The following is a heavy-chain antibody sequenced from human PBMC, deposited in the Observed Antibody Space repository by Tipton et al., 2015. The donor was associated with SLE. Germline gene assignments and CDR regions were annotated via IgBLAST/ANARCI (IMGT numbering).Heavy chain of an antibody. CDR1: GASISSHY. CDR3: ARHIVLMVYARDWFAP. CDR2: IYYSGST. D-gene: IGHD2-8*01. Sequence: TLSLTCAVYGASISSHYWSWIRQPPGKGLEWIGYIYYSGSTNYNPSLKSRVTISVYTSKNQFSLKLSSVTAADTAVYYCARHIVLMVYARDWFAPWGQGTLVTVSS. V-gene: IGHV4-59*11. J-gene: IGHJ5*02.